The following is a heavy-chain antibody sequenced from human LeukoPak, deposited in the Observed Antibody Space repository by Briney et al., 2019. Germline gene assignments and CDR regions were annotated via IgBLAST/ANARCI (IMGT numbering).Heavy chain of an antibody. D-gene: IGHD6-19*01. Sequence: SQTLSLTCTVSGGSISSGDYYWSWIRQPPGKGLEWIGYIYYSGSTYYNPSLKSRVTIPVDTSKNQFSLKLSSVTAADTAVYYCARDSGMAGTSFDYWGQGTLVTVSS. CDR1: GGSISSGDYY. V-gene: IGHV4-30-4*08. CDR3: ARDSGMAGTSFDY. CDR2: IYYSGST. J-gene: IGHJ4*02.